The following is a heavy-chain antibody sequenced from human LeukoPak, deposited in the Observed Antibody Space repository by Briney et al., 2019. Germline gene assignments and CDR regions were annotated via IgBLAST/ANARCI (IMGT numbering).Heavy chain of an antibody. CDR2: IYTSGST. CDR3: ARVTILDCGGDCYPPMIAAFDI. CDR1: GGSISSGSYY. Sequence: PSETLSLTCTVSGGSISSGSYYWSWVRQPAGKGLEWIGRIYTSGSTNYNPSLKSRVTISYTSKNQFSLKLNSVTAADTAVYYCARVTILDCGGDCYPPMIAAFDIWGQGTMVTVSS. D-gene: IGHD2-21*02. J-gene: IGHJ3*02. V-gene: IGHV4-61*02.